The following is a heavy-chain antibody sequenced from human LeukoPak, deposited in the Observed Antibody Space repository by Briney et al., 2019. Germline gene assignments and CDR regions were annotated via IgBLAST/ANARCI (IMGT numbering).Heavy chain of an antibody. D-gene: IGHD3-9*01. Sequence: GSSVKVSCKASGGTFSSYAISWVRQAPGQGLEWMGAIIPIFGTANYAQKFQGRVTITADKSTSTAYMERSSLRSEDTAVYYCARGGLVELRYSDPGAFDIWGQGTMVTVSS. CDR2: IIPIFGTA. J-gene: IGHJ3*02. V-gene: IGHV1-69*06. CDR1: GGTFSSYA. CDR3: ARGGLVELRYSDPGAFDI.